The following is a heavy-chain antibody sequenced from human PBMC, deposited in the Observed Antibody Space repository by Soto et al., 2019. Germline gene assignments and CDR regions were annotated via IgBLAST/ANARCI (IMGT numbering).Heavy chain of an antibody. CDR3: ARGRRVAGDDHFDY. V-gene: IGHV1-8*01. CDR1: GYTFTSYD. J-gene: IGHJ4*02. CDR2: MNPNRGNT. Sequence: QVQLVQSGAEVKKPGASVKVSCKASGYTFTSYDINWVRQATGQGLGWMGWMNPNRGNTGYAQKFQGRVTMTRNTSISTAYMELSSLRSEDTAVYYCARGRRVAGDDHFDYWGQGTLVTVSS. D-gene: IGHD6-19*01.